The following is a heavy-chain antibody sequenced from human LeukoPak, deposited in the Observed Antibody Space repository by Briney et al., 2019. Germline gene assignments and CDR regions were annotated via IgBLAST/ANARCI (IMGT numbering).Heavy chain of an antibody. CDR1: GRTFSSYN. V-gene: IGHV3-30*18. CDR3: AKNSGSKYCSGGSCHGVDY. CDR2: ISYDGNNK. Sequence: QPGRSLRLSCAASGRTFSSYNMHGVRQAPGKGLEWVAVISYDGNNKYYADSVKGRFTISRDNSKNTLYLQMNSLRAEDTAVYYCAKNSGSKYCSGGSCHGVDYWGQGTLVTVSS. D-gene: IGHD2-15*01. J-gene: IGHJ4*02.